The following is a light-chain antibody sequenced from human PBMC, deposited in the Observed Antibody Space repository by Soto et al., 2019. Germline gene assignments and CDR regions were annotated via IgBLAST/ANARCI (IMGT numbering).Light chain of an antibody. CDR1: QSISIY. Sequence: DIQLTQSPSSLSASVGDRVTITCRPSQSISIYLNWYQQKPGKAPELLIYAASSLQSGVPSRFSGSGSGTVFTLTISSLQPEDFATYYCQQSYSIPWTFGQGTRWIS. V-gene: IGKV1-39*01. CDR3: QQSYSIPWT. J-gene: IGKJ1*01. CDR2: AAS.